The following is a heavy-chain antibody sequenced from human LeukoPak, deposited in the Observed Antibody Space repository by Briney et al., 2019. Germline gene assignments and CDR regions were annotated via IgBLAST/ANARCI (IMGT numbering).Heavy chain of an antibody. Sequence: GGSLRLSCAASGFNFSTYGMHWVRQAPGKGLEWVTFVRYDQSATVYADSVQGRFAISRDNSKNTVYLQMNSLRVEDTALYFCVKDQGECPGSRCYLRFLEYWGRGTLVIVSS. J-gene: IGHJ4*02. CDR2: VRYDQSAT. V-gene: IGHV3-30*02. CDR1: GFNFSTYG. D-gene: IGHD3-3*01. CDR3: VKDQGECPGSRCYLRFLEY.